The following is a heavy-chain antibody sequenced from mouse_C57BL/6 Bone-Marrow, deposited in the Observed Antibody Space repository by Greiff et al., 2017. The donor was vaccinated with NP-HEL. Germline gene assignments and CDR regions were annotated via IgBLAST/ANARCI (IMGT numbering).Heavy chain of an antibody. V-gene: IGHV3-6*01. D-gene: IGHD1-2*01. CDR2: ISYDGSN. CDR1: GYSITSGYY. J-gene: IGHJ4*01. Sequence: EVQLKESGPGLVKPSQSLSLTCSVTGYSITSGYYWNWIRQFPGNKLEWMGYISYDGSNNYNPSLKNRISITRDTSKNQFFLKLNSVTTEDTATYYCARETAYYAMDYWGQGTSVTVSS. CDR3: ARETAYYAMDY.